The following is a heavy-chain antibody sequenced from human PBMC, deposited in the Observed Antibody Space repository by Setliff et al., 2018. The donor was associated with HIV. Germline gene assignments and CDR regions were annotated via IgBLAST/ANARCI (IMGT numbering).Heavy chain of an antibody. CDR3: AKNYGVVTYAFDI. CDR1: EFTVSANY. J-gene: IGHJ3*02. V-gene: IGHV3-53*05. D-gene: IGHD2-21*02. Sequence: GGSLRLSCAASEFTVSANYMSWVRQAPGKGLEWVSILYSTGSTFYADSVKGRFTISRDNSKNSLYLQMNSLRAEDTALYYCAKNYGVVTYAFDIWGQGTMVTVSS. CDR2: LYSTGST.